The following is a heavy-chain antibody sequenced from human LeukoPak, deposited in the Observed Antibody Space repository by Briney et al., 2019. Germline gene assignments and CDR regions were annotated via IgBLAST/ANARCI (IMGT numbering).Heavy chain of an antibody. Sequence: SETLSLTCAVSGASITSGSYYWCWIRQPAGKGLEWIGRIHTSGTTNYIPSLKSRVTISADTSKNQFSLKLTSVTAADTAVYYCARDGDYGDYEYWGQGTLVTVSS. V-gene: IGHV4-61*02. J-gene: IGHJ4*02. D-gene: IGHD4-17*01. CDR1: GASITSGSYY. CDR3: ARDGDYGDYEY. CDR2: IHTSGTT.